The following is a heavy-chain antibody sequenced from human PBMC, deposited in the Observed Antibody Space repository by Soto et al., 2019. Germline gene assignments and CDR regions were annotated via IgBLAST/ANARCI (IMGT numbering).Heavy chain of an antibody. D-gene: IGHD6-13*01. CDR2: IVPMFGTT. Sequence: QVQLVQSGPELKKPASSVKVSCKAPGDTFNSYGISWVRQAPGQGLEWMGGIVPMFGTTNLALKFEDRVTINADELTTTVYMEIRGLKSEDTDVYYCARDLADVHLWDAFDVWGHGTRVTVSS. J-gene: IGHJ3*01. V-gene: IGHV1-69*01. CDR1: GDTFNSYG. CDR3: ARDLADVHLWDAFDV.